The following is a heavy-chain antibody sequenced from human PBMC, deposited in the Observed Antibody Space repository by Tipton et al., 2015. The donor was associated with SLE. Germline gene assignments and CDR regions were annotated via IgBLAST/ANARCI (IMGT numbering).Heavy chain of an antibody. J-gene: IGHJ4*02. Sequence: SLRLSCAASGFTFSSYWMHWVRQAPGKGLGWVSRINSDGSSTSYADSVKGRFTISRDNAKNSLYLQMNSLRAEDTAVYYCARAGIAAAWVAYWGQGTLVTVSS. CDR1: GFTFSSYW. CDR2: INSDGSST. D-gene: IGHD6-13*01. V-gene: IGHV3-74*01. CDR3: ARAGIAAAWVAY.